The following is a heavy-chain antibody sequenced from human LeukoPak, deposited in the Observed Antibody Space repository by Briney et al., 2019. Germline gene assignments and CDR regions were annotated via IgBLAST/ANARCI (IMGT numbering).Heavy chain of an antibody. Sequence: SETLSLTCIVSGGSISGYYWSWIRQPPGKGLEWIGRIYTSGSTNYNPSLKSRVTMSVDTSKNQFSLKLSSVTAADTAVYYCATTSGIAVAEGAFDIWGQGTMVTVSS. V-gene: IGHV4-4*07. CDR2: IYTSGST. D-gene: IGHD6-19*01. CDR1: GGSISGYY. J-gene: IGHJ3*02. CDR3: ATTSGIAVAEGAFDI.